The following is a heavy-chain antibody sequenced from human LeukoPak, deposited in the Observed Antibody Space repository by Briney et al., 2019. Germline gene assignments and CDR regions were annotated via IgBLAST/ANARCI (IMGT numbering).Heavy chain of an antibody. CDR1: GGSISSSSYY. CDR2: IYYSGST. Sequence: PSETLSLTCTVSGGSISSSSYYWGWIRQPPGKGLEWIGSIYYSGSTYYNPSLKSRVTISVDTSKNQFSLKLSSVTAADTAVYYCASAQGVLLWFGETPFDYWGQGTLVTVSS. V-gene: IGHV4-39*01. CDR3: ASAQGVLLWFGETPFDY. D-gene: IGHD3-10*01. J-gene: IGHJ4*02.